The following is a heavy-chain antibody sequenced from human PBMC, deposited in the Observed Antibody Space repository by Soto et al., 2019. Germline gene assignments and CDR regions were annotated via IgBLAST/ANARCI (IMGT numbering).Heavy chain of an antibody. Sequence: QEQLVESGGGVVQPGTSLRLSCAVPGGIFHGYGMHWVRQAPGKGLEWVAIIRFDGSNEEYADSEKGRFTISRDNSKNTLYLQMNTLGAEDTAVYYCARDGIGGTVFRGYLDYWGRGTVVTVSS. J-gene: IGHJ4*02. D-gene: IGHD1-7*01. CDR3: ARDGIGGTVFRGYLDY. CDR2: IRFDGSNE. V-gene: IGHV3-33*01. CDR1: GGIFHGYG.